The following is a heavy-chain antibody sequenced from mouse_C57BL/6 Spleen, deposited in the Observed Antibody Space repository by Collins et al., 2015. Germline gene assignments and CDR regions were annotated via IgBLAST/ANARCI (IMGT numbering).Heavy chain of an antibody. J-gene: IGHJ4*01. D-gene: IGHD2-2*01. V-gene: IGHV14-4*01. CDR2: IDPENGDT. Sequence: EVQLQQSGAELVRPGASVKLSCTASGFNIKDDYMHWVKQRPEQGLEWIGWIDPENGDTEYASKFQGKATITADTSSNTAYLQLSSLTSEDTAVYYCTTPSTMVMDYYAMDYWGQGTSVTVSS. CDR1: GFNIKDDY. CDR3: TTPSTMVMDYYAMDY.